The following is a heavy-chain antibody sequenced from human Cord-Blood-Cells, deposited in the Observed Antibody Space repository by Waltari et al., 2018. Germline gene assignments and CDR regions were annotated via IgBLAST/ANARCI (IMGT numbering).Heavy chain of an antibody. CDR2: MNSDVSST. CDR1: GCTFSRNC. J-gene: IGHJ4*02. Sequence: EVPLVESGGGLVQPGGSLRLSCAASGCTFSRNCMHWVRQAPGKSLGWVSRMNSDVSSTSDADSVKGRFTISRDNAKNTLYLQMSSLRAEDTAVYYCARGRLELDYWGQGTLVTVSS. CDR3: ARGRLELDY. V-gene: IGHV3-74*01. D-gene: IGHD1-1*01.